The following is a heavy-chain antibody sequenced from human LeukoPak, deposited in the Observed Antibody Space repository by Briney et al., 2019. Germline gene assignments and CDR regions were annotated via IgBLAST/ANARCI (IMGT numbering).Heavy chain of an antibody. J-gene: IGHJ6*02. CDR1: GFTFDDYA. CDR3: AKDIDGASPFYYYYGMDV. Sequence: GGSLRLSCAASGFTFDDYAMHWVRQAPGKGLDWVSLISGDGGSTYYADSVKGRFTISRDNSKNSLYLQMNSLRTEDTALYYCAKDIDGASPFYYYYGMDVWGQGTTVTVSS. V-gene: IGHV3-43*02. D-gene: IGHD4/OR15-4a*01. CDR2: ISGDGGST.